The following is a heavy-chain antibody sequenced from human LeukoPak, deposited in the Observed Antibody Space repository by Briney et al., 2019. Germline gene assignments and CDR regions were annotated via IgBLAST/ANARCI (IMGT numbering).Heavy chain of an antibody. V-gene: IGHV3-7*01. CDR1: GSTFGSYY. D-gene: IGHD3-9*01. CDR3: ARTYYDILTGYNPYFDY. Sequence: GGSLRLSCAASGSTFGSYYMTWVRQAPGKGLEWVANIKEDGSETYYVDSVKGRFTISRDNAKNFLYLQMNSLRAEDTAVYYCARTYYDILTGYNPYFDYWGQGILVTVSS. CDR2: IKEDGSET. J-gene: IGHJ4*02.